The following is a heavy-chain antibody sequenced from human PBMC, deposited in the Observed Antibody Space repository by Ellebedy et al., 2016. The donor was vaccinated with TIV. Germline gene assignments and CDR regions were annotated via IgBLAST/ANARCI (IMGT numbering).Heavy chain of an antibody. CDR2: IIPIFGTA. Sequence: AASVKVSCKASGGTFSSYAISWVRQAPGQGLEWMGGIIPIFGTANYAQKFQGRVTMTRDTSTSTVYMELSSLRSEDTAVYYCARGENYGDYEEENFDYWGQGTLVTVSS. V-gene: IGHV1-69*05. D-gene: IGHD4-17*01. CDR3: ARGENYGDYEEENFDY. CDR1: GGTFSSYA. J-gene: IGHJ4*02.